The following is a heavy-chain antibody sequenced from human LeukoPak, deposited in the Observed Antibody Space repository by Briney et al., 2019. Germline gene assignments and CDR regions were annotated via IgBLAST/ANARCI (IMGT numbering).Heavy chain of an antibody. D-gene: IGHD1-26*01. J-gene: IGHJ4*02. CDR3: ARDRGATGY. CDR1: GFTFSSYE. CDR2: ISGSGGST. Sequence: GGSLRLSCAASGFTFSSYEMNWVRQAPGKGLEWVSAISGSGGSTYYADSVKGRFTISRDNSKNTLYLQMNSLRAEDTAVYYCARDRGATGYWGQGTLVTVSS. V-gene: IGHV3-23*01.